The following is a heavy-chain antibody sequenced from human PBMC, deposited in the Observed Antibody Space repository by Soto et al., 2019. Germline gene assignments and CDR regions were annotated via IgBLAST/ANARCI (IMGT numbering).Heavy chain of an antibody. CDR2: ISRSGGST. CDR3: AKESSYITIVGATIYFDD. Sequence: PGGSLRLSCVVSGFTFSTNAMSWVRQAPRKGLEWVSGISRSGGSTYYADSVKGRLTISRDNSKNTLYLQINSLRAEDTAVYYCAKESSYITIVGATIYFDDWGQGALVTVAS. D-gene: IGHD1-26*01. CDR1: GFTFSTNA. V-gene: IGHV3-23*01. J-gene: IGHJ4*02.